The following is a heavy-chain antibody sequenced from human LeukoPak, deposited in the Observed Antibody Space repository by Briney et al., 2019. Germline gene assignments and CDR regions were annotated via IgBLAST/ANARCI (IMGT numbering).Heavy chain of an antibody. Sequence: ASVKVSCKVSGYTLTELSMHRVRQAPGKGLEWMGGFDPEDGETIYAQKFQGRVTMTEDTSTDTAYMELSSLRSEDTAVYYCATDPSPYCDYVRDYWGQGTLVTVSS. V-gene: IGHV1-24*01. CDR1: GYTLTELS. CDR2: FDPEDGET. D-gene: IGHD4-17*01. CDR3: ATDPSPYCDYVRDY. J-gene: IGHJ4*02.